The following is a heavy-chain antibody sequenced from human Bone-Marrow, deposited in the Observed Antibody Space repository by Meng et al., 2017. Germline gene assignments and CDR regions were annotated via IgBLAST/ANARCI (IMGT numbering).Heavy chain of an antibody. CDR1: GYSFPDYW. D-gene: IGHD6-13*01. CDR3: VRDEDISAAGKLFGDY. V-gene: IGHV1-2*06. CDR2: INPKSGDT. J-gene: IGHJ4*02. Sequence: QGQLVQYGAEVKKPGASVKVSCKASGYSFPDYWLHWVRRAPGQGLEWMGRINPKSGDTHYAQRFQGRVTMTGDTSISTAYMELSGLRSDDTAVYYCVRDEDISAAGKLFGDYWGQGTLVTVSS.